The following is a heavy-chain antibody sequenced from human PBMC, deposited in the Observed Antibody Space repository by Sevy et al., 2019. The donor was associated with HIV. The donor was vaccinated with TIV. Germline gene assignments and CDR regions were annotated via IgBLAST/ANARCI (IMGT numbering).Heavy chain of an antibody. Sequence: GGSLRLSCAASGFTFSSYAMHWVRQAPGKGVEWVAVISYDGSNKYYAHSVKGRFTISRDNSKNTLYLQMNSLRAEDTAVYYCARDEVYYGSGSHGGTFDYWGQGTLVTVSS. CDR3: ARDEVYYGSGSHGGTFDY. CDR1: GFTFSSYA. CDR2: ISYDGSNK. D-gene: IGHD3-10*01. V-gene: IGHV3-30-3*01. J-gene: IGHJ4*02.